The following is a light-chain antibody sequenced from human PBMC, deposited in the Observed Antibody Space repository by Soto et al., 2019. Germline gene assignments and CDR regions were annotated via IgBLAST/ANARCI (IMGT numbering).Light chain of an antibody. Sequence: SYEMTQPPSVSVAPGQTARITCGGNNIGSKSVHWYQQKPGQAPVLVVYDDTDRPSGIAERFSGSNSGNTATLTIIRVEAGDEADYYCQVWDTSSGPLYVFGTGTKVSV. CDR1: NIGSKS. CDR2: DDT. CDR3: QVWDTSSGPLYV. J-gene: IGLJ1*01. V-gene: IGLV3-21*02.